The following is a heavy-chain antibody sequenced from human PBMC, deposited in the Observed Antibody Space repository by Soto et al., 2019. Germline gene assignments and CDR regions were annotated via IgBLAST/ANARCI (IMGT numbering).Heavy chain of an antibody. Sequence: SETLSLTCTVSGASITGSFFWSWIRQPAGKGLEWIGRFSLSGTTDYNPSLRSRVTMSADVSKNQFSLRLTSVTAADTALYYCARGMTPPGAPAWYYFDSWGQGTLVTVSS. CDR1: GASITGSFF. CDR3: ARGMTPPGAPAWYYFDS. V-gene: IGHV4-4*07. CDR2: FSLSGTT. D-gene: IGHD2-8*02. J-gene: IGHJ4*02.